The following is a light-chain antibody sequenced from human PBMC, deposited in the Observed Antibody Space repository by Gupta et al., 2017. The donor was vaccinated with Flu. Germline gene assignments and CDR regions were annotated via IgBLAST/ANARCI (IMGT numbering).Light chain of an antibody. J-gene: IGLJ1*01. CDR3: CSYAGSYSYV. Sequence: ISCTGTSSDVGGSNYVSWYQQHPGKAPKLMIYDVTKRPSGVPNHFPGSKSGNTASLTISGLQAEDEADYYCCSYAGSYSYVFGTGTQVTVL. CDR1: SSDVGGSNY. V-gene: IGLV2-11*01. CDR2: DVT.